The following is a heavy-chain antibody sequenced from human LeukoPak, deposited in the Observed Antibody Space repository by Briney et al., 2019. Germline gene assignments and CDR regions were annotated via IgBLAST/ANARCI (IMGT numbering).Heavy chain of an antibody. J-gene: IGHJ4*02. CDR3: ARRPYIVVVPAAFFP. CDR1: GGSFSGYY. D-gene: IGHD2-2*01. V-gene: IGHV4-34*01. Sequence: SETLSLTCAVYGGSFSGYYWSWIRQPPGKGLEWIGEINHSGSTNYNPSLKSRVTISVDTSKNQFSLKLSSVTAADTAVYYCARRPYIVVVPAAFFPWGQGTLVTVSS. CDR2: INHSGST.